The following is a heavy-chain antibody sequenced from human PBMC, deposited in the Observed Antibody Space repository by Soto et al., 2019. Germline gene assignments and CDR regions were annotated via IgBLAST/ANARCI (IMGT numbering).Heavy chain of an antibody. CDR2: IAGSGGIT. V-gene: IGHV3-23*01. CDR1: GVTFGNSD. J-gene: IGHJ5*02. CDR3: VKNAGWFNT. Sequence: QLLQSGGGLVQPGGSLTRSCAASGVTFGNSDMSWVRQAPGEGLEWVSTIAGSGGITYYAASVKGRFTISRDNSRNTVYLQITSLRGDDMSLYYCVKNAGWFNTWGQGALVTVSS.